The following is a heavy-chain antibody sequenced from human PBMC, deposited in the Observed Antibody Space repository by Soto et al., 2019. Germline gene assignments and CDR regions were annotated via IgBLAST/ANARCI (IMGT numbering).Heavy chain of an antibody. J-gene: IGHJ6*02. CDR3: ARKVPHSTTIGNYGIDV. CDR2: ISDSGRST. CDR1: GFTFRSYD. Sequence: EVQLSESGGGLVQPGGSLRRSCAASGFTFRSYDMRWVRQAPGEGLEWVSTISDSGRSTYYADSVKGRFTISRDNSKNTLFLEMNSLRAEDTAVYYCARKVPHSTTIGNYGIDVWGQGTTVTVSS. D-gene: IGHD6-13*01. V-gene: IGHV3-23*01.